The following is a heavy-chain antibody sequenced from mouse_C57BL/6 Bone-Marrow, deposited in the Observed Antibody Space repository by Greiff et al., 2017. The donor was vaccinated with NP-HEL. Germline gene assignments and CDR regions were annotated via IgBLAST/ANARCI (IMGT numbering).Heavy chain of an antibody. V-gene: IGHV10-1*01. D-gene: IGHD2-4*01. Sequence: EVQLQESGGGLVQPKGSLKLSCAASGFSFNTYAMNWVRQAPGKGLEWVARIRSKSNNYATYYADSVKDRFTISRDDSESMLYLQMNNLKTEDTAMYYCVRGATMIKDAWFAYWGQGTLVTVSA. CDR2: IRSKSNNYAT. J-gene: IGHJ3*01. CDR3: VRGATMIKDAWFAY. CDR1: GFSFNTYA.